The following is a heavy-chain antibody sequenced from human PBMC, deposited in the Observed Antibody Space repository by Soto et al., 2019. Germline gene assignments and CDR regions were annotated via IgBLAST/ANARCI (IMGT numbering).Heavy chain of an antibody. Sequence: SLRLSCAASGFTFSSYAMHWVRQAPGKGLEYVSAISSNGGSTYYANSVKGRFTISRDNSKNTLYLQMGSLRAEDMAVYYCAREHTSLRFLEWLFAPPPIYYMAVWGKGTTVPVSS. J-gene: IGHJ6*03. CDR2: ISSNGGST. CDR1: GFTFSSYA. D-gene: IGHD3-3*01. CDR3: AREHTSLRFLEWLFAPPPIYYMAV. V-gene: IGHV3-64*01.